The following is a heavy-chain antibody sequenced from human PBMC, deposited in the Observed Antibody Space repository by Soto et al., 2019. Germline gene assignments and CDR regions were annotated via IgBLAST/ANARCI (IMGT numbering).Heavy chain of an antibody. D-gene: IGHD3-22*01. V-gene: IGHV3-15*07. Sequence: GGSLRLSCAASGFTFSNAWMNWVRQAPGKGLEWDGRIKSKTDGGTTDYAAPVKGRFTISRDDSKNTLYLQMNSLKTEDTAVYYCTTDPVTMIVVVPSSGWGQGT. CDR1: GFTFSNAW. CDR2: IKSKTDGGTT. J-gene: IGHJ4*02. CDR3: TTDPVTMIVVVPSSG.